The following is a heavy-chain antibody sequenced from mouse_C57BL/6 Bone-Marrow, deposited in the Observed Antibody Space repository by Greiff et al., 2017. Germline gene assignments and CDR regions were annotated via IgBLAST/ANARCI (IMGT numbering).Heavy chain of an antibody. CDR1: GFTFSDYG. CDR2: ISSGSSTI. D-gene: IGHD2-2*01. CDR3: ARGWLPPYVDY. J-gene: IGHJ2*01. V-gene: IGHV5-17*01. Sequence: EVMLVESGGGLVKPGGSLTLSCAASGFTFSDYGLHWVRQAPEKGLEWVAYISSGSSTIYYADTGKGRFTISRDNAKKTLFLQMTSLRSEDTAMYYCARGWLPPYVDYGGQGTTLTVAS.